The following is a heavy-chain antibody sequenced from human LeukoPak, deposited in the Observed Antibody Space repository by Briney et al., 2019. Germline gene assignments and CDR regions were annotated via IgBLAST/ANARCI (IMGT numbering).Heavy chain of an antibody. CDR1: GGSISSYY. CDR3: ARAPIFGVDVDAFDI. Sequence: SETLSLTCTVSGGSISSYYRSWIRQPPGKGLEWIGYIYYSGSTNYNPSLKSRVTISVDTSKNQFSLKLSSVTAADTAVYYCARAPIFGVDVDAFDIWGQGTMVTVSS. J-gene: IGHJ3*02. CDR2: IYYSGST. V-gene: IGHV4-59*01. D-gene: IGHD3-3*01.